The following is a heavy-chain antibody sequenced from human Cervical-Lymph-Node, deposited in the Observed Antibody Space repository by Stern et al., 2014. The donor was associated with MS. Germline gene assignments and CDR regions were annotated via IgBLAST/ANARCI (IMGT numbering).Heavy chain of an antibody. J-gene: IGHJ4*02. CDR2: IWYDESNK. CDR3: ARDSSKGGSNY. V-gene: IGHV3-33*01. Sequence: VQLVESGGGVVQPGRSLRLACAASGFTFSSYGMHWVRQAPDKGLEWVAVIWYDESNKYYADSVKARFTISRDNSKNTLYLQMNSLRAEDTAVYYCARDSSKGGSNYWGQGTLVTVSS. D-gene: IGHD2-2*01. CDR1: GFTFSSYG.